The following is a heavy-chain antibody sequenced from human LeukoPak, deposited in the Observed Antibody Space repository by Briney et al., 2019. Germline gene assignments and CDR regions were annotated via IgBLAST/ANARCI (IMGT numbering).Heavy chain of an antibody. CDR1: GGSISSSSYY. CDR2: IYYSGST. Sequence: SETLSLTCTVSGGSISSSSYYWGWIRQPTGKGLEWIGSIYYSGSTYYNPSLKSRVTISVDTSKNQFSLKLSSVTAADTAAYYCARLPRWDIVVVPAAIVDYWGQGTLVIVSS. D-gene: IGHD2-2*02. V-gene: IGHV4-39*01. J-gene: IGHJ4*02. CDR3: ARLPRWDIVVVPAAIVDY.